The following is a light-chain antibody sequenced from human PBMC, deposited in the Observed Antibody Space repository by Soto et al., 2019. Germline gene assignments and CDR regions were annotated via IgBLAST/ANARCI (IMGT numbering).Light chain of an antibody. CDR3: QQYDNWTMYT. CDR1: QRVGFH. Sequence: IVMTQSPVTLSGSPGESSTLSCRASQRVGFHVARYQQRPGQSPRLVIYSASIRAPGVKDRFTGSVSGTEFKLTINYQQSEDFAVHYCQQYDNWTMYTCGQGTKVYIK. J-gene: IGKJ2*01. CDR2: SAS. V-gene: IGKV3-15*01.